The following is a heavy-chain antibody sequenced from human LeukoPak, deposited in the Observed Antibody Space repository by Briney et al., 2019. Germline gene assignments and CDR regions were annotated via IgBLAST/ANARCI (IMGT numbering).Heavy chain of an antibody. D-gene: IGHD2-2*01. CDR3: VRGRVVGLSGDFEY. Sequence: GGSLRLSCVGSGFSFSDHYMDWVRQAPGKGLEWVGRDRKQGNTFITQYAASVKGRFTISRDDSKKSLYLQMNGLNTEDTAVYYCVRGRVVGLSGDFEYWGQGTMVTVSS. CDR1: GFSFSDHY. J-gene: IGHJ4*02. V-gene: IGHV3-72*01. CDR2: DRKQGNTFIT.